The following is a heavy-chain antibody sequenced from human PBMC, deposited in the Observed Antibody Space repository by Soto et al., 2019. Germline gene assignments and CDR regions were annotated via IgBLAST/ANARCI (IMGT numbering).Heavy chain of an antibody. V-gene: IGHV3-23*01. D-gene: IGHD3-22*01. Sequence: GGSLRLSCAASGFTFSSYAMSWVRQAPGKGLEWVSAISGSGGSTYYADSVKGRFTISRDNSKNTLYLQMNSLRAEDTAVYYCAKVNYYDISGSEDAFDIWGQGTMVTVSS. CDR1: GFTFSSYA. J-gene: IGHJ3*02. CDR2: ISGSGGST. CDR3: AKVNYYDISGSEDAFDI.